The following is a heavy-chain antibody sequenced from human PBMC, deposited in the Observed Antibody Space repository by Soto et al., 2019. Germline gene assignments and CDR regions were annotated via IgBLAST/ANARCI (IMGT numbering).Heavy chain of an antibody. CDR2: ISGSGGST. J-gene: IGHJ4*02. CDR3: ARGEVYCSGGSCYSREDY. CDR1: GFTFSSYA. V-gene: IGHV3-23*01. Sequence: EVQLLESGGGLVQPGGSLRLSCAASGFTFSSYAMSWVRQAPGKGLEWVSAISGSGGSTYYADSVKGRFTISRDNSKNTLYLQMNSLRAEDTAVYYCARGEVYCSGGSCYSREDYWGQGTLVTVSS. D-gene: IGHD2-15*01.